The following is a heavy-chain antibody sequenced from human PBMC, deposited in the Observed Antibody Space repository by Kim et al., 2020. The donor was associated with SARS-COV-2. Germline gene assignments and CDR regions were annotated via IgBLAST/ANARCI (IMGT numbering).Heavy chain of an antibody. V-gene: IGHV5-51*01. CDR2: IYPGDSDT. D-gene: IGHD3-10*01. CDR3: ARHTYYNGSGSYYPGGMDV. Sequence: GESLKISCKGSGYIFTSYWIGWVRQMPGKGLEWMGIIYPGDSDTRYSPSFQGQVTIAADKSISTAYLQWSSLQASDTAIYYCARHTYYNGSGSYYPGGMDVWGQGTTVTVSS. J-gene: IGHJ6*02. CDR1: GYIFTSYW.